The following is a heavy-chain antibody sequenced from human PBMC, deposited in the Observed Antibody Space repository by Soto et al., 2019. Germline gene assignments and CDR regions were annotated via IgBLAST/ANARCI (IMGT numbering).Heavy chain of an antibody. D-gene: IGHD1-20*01. CDR1: GFVFKDSS. CDR3: TRPISAAQDY. J-gene: IGHJ4*02. Sequence: SLRLSCVASGFVFKDSSIHWVRQASGKGLEWVGRIRDRAYNYATAYTASVKGRFTISRDDSTNTAYLQMNSLRTEDTAIYYCTRPISAAQDYWGQATLVTVSP. V-gene: IGHV3-73*01. CDR2: IRDRAYNYAT.